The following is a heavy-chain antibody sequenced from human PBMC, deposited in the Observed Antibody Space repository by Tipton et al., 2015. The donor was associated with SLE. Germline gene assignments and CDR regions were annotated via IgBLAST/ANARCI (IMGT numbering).Heavy chain of an antibody. J-gene: IGHJ4*02. CDR2: INHSGSP. Sequence: TLSLTCAVYGGSFSGYYCNWIRQPPGKGLEWIGEINHSGSPYYNPSLKSRVTISVDTSKNQFSLNLSSVTAADTAVYYCASGLVGGTFYFDYWGQGTLVTVSS. V-gene: IGHV4-34*01. CDR3: ASGLVGGTFYFDY. CDR1: GGSFSGYY. D-gene: IGHD1-26*01.